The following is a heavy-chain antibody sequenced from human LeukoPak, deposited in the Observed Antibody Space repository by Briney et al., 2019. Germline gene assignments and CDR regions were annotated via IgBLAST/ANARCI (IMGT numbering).Heavy chain of an antibody. CDR2: IYSGGST. CDR3: ARDLYGSGSLRVPFDY. CDR1: GFTVSSNY. Sequence: PGGSLRLSCAASGFTVSSNYMSWVRQAPGKGLEWVSVIYSGGSTYYADSVKGRFTISRDNSKNTLYLQMNGLRAEDTAVYYCARDLYGSGSLRVPFDYGGQGTLVTVSS. V-gene: IGHV3-66*02. D-gene: IGHD3-10*01. J-gene: IGHJ4*02.